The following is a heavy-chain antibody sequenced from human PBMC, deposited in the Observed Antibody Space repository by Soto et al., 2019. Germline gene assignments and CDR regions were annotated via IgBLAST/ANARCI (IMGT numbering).Heavy chain of an antibody. CDR3: AHSYGSESYYCDY. CDR1: GFSLSTSGVG. Sequence: QITLKESGPTLVKPTQTLTLTCTFSGFSLSTSGVGVGWIRQPPGKALAWLALIYWDDDKRSSPSLKSRLTSTTATSKSRGVLTMTNMNPVDTATYYCAHSYGSESYYCDYWGQGTLVAVSS. V-gene: IGHV2-5*02. D-gene: IGHD3-10*01. J-gene: IGHJ4*02. CDR2: IYWDDDK.